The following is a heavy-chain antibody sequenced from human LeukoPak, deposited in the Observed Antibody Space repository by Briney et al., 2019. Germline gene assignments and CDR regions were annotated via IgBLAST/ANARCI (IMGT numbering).Heavy chain of an antibody. D-gene: IGHD1-26*01. V-gene: IGHV3-23*01. Sequence: GGSLRLSCAVSGFTFSNYVMNWVRQAPGKGLEWVSTISGSGGATYYADSVKGRFTISRDNSKNTLYLQMNSLRVEDTAVYYCARRSTSGSYWGDFVYWGQGTLVTVSS. CDR1: GFTFSNYV. J-gene: IGHJ4*02. CDR2: ISGSGGAT. CDR3: ARRSTSGSYWGDFVY.